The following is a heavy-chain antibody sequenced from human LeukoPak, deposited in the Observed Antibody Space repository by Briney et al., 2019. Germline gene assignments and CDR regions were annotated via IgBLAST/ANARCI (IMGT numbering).Heavy chain of an antibody. CDR3: AKGYSGSYRSYFDY. Sequence: AGGSLRLSCAASGFTFTTYAMSWVRQAPGKGLESVSTVGGNGGSTYYADSVKGRFTISRDNPKNTLYLQMNTLRAEDTALYYCAKGYSGSYRSYFDYWGQGSLVTVSS. CDR2: VGGNGGST. CDR1: GFTFTTYA. D-gene: IGHD1-26*01. J-gene: IGHJ4*02. V-gene: IGHV3-23*01.